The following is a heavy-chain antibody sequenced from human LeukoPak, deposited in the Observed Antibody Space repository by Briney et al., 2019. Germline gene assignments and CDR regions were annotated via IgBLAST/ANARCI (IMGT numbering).Heavy chain of an antibody. CDR2: IYYSGST. Sequence: PSETLSLSCTVSGDSITRTSYYWDWIRQPPGKGLEWIGTIYYSGSTYYNPSLKSRVTISVDTSKNQFSLKLSSVTAADTAVYYCASSGWSEDAFDIWGQGTMVTVSS. CDR3: ASSGWSEDAFDI. J-gene: IGHJ3*02. CDR1: GDSITRTSYY. D-gene: IGHD6-19*01. V-gene: IGHV4-39*01.